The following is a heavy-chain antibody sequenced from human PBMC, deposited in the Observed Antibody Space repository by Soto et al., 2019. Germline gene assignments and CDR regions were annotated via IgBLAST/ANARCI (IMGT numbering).Heavy chain of an antibody. CDR3: AKNQFHGFLEWLSGEPDYYYMDV. V-gene: IGHV3-23*01. D-gene: IGHD3-3*01. J-gene: IGHJ6*03. CDR1: GFTFSSYA. CDR2: ISGSGGST. Sequence: GGSLRLSCAASGFTFSSYAMSWVRQAPGKGLEWVSAISGSGGSTYYADSVKGRFTISRDNSKNTLYLQMNSLRAEDTAVYYCAKNQFHGFLEWLSGEPDYYYMDVWGKGTTVTVSS.